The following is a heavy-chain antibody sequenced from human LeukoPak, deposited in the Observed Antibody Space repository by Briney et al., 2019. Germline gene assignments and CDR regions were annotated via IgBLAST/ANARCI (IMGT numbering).Heavy chain of an antibody. CDR3: SRWQISGVSYSHV. D-gene: IGHD2-15*01. J-gene: IGHJ4*02. V-gene: IGHV3-49*04. Sequence: HPGGSLRLSCSASVFSLSDYGINWVRQAPGKGLEWVGFIRSKTSGGTEYGPSVKGRVIISRDESKKIAYLEIDSLKTEDTAVYYCSRWQISGVSYSHVWGPGTLVTVSS. CDR2: IRSKTSGGT. CDR1: VFSLSDYG.